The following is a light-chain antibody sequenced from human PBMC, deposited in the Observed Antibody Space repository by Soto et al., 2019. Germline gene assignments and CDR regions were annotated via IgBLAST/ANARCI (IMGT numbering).Light chain of an antibody. V-gene: IGKV3-20*01. CDR2: GAS. CDR1: QSVSGRY. CDR3: QQYGSSSWT. Sequence: EILLTQSPCTLPLSPGERATLSCGASQSVSGRYLAWYQQKPGKAPRLLIYGASSRATGIPERFSGSGSGTDFALTISRLAPEDFEVYYCQQYGSSSWTFGQGTKVDIK. J-gene: IGKJ1*01.